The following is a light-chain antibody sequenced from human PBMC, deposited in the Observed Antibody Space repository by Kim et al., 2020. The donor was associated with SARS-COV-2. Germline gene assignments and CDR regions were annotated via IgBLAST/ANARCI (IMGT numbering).Light chain of an antibody. CDR1: QSINSY. CDR2: AAS. Sequence: SAAVGDTVTVTARASQSINSYLNWYQQKPGKAPNLLIYAASNLRSGVPSRFSGSGSGTDFTLTISSLQPEDFAAYYCQQSYNTPYTFGQGTKLEI. V-gene: IGKV1-39*01. J-gene: IGKJ2*01. CDR3: QQSYNTPYT.